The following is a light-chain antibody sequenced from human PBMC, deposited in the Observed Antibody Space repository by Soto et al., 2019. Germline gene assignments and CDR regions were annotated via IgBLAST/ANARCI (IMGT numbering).Light chain of an antibody. CDR2: EVK. V-gene: IGLV2-8*01. CDR3: CSYADDNIFV. J-gene: IGLJ1*01. CDR1: ASDVGFYDY. Sequence: QSLMTHPPSSSGSPGQSVTISCTGAASDVGFYDYVSWYQQYPGKAPKLMIFEVKKRPSGVPDRFSGSKSGNTASLTISGLQADDEADYYCCSYADDNIFVFGTGTKVTVL.